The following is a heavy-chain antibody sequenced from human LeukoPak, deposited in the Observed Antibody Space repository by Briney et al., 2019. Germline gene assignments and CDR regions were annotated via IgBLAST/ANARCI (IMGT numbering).Heavy chain of an antibody. CDR2: ISSRRSYI. Sequence: GGSLRLSCAASGFTFSNYSMNWARQAPGKGLEWVSSISSRRSYIYHADSVKGRFTISRDNAKNLLFLQMNSLRAEDTAVYLGAKPTRAVMAMMDVWGKGTTVTVSS. D-gene: IGHD3-16*01. CDR3: AKPTRAVMAMMDV. J-gene: IGHJ6*04. V-gene: IGHV3-21*01. CDR1: GFTFSNYS.